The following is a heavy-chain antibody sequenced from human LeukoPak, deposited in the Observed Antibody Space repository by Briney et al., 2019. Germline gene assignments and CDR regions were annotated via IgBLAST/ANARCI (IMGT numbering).Heavy chain of an antibody. CDR2: IYTSGST. D-gene: IGHD3-10*01. J-gene: IGHJ4*02. V-gene: IGHV4-61*02. Sequence: ASETLSLTCTVSGDSISSGSYYWSWIRQPAGKGLEWIGRIYTSGSTNYNPSLKSRVTMSVDTSKNQFSLELSSVTAADTAVYYCARDQGSEYFDYWGQGTLVTVSS. CDR3: ARDQGSEYFDY. CDR1: GDSISSGSYY.